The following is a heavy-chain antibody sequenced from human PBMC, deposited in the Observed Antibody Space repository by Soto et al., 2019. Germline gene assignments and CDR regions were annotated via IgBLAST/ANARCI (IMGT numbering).Heavy chain of an antibody. CDR2: IYYSGST. V-gene: IGHV4-31*03. D-gene: IGHD3-16*01. Sequence: SETVSLTCTVSGGSISSGGYYWSWIRQHPGKGLEWIGYIYYSGSTYYNPSLKSRVTISVDTSKNQFSLKLSSVTAADTAVYYCARAGYIWGSYSYLDYWGQGTLVTVSS. CDR3: ARAGYIWGSYSYLDY. CDR1: GGSISSGGYY. J-gene: IGHJ4*02.